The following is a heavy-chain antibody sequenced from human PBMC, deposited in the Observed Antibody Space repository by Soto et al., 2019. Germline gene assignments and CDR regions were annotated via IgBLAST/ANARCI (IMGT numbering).Heavy chain of an antibody. CDR1: GGSISSYY. CDR2: IYNSGSS. V-gene: IGHV4-59*01. J-gene: IGHJ6*02. CDR3: ARESGGYDSSTRYGLDV. Sequence: SETLSLTCTVSGGSISSYYWSWIRQAPGEGLEWIGYIYNSGSSNYNPSLKSRVNITLDTPKNQFSLKLSSVTAADTAVYYCARESGGYDSSTRYGLDVWGQGTTVTVSS. D-gene: IGHD6-25*01.